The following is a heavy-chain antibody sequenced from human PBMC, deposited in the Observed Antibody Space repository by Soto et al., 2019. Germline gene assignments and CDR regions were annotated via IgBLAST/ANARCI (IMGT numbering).Heavy chain of an antibody. CDR3: ARGDSTSLYFGHGWFDP. Sequence: QVQLQESGPGLVKPSETLSLTCTVSGASISSYYWSWIRQPPGKGLEWIGYIYYSGSTNYNPSLKSRVSISVDTSKNQFSLKLNSVTAADTAVYYCARGDSTSLYFGHGWFDPWGQGTLVTVSS. CDR2: IYYSGST. J-gene: IGHJ5*02. CDR1: GASISSYY. D-gene: IGHD6-13*01. V-gene: IGHV4-59*01.